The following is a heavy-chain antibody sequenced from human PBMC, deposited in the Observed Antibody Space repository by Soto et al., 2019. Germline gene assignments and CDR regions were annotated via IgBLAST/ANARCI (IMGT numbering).Heavy chain of an antibody. CDR3: ARDKVIAARRVGPRLGIDV. Sequence: QVQLVQSGAEVKKPGSSVKVSCKASGGTFSSYAISWVRQAPGQGLEWMGGIIPIFGTANYAQKFQGRVMITADESTSTAYMGLSSLRSEDTAVYYWARDKVIAARRVGPRLGIDVWGQGTTVTVSS. J-gene: IGHJ6*02. CDR2: IIPIFGTA. D-gene: IGHD6-6*01. CDR1: GGTFSSYA. V-gene: IGHV1-69*01.